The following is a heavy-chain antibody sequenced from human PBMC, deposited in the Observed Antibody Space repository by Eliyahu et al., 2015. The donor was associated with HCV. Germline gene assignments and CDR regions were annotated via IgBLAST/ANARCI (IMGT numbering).Heavy chain of an antibody. D-gene: IGHD5-12*01. CDR1: GGSFSGYY. CDR3: ARGTDIVDYYYIDV. Sequence: QVQLQQWGAGLLKPSETLSLTCAVYGGSFSGYYWSWIRQPPGKGLEWIGEIKHTGSTNCNPSLKSRVTLSIDTSKNQFSLKLSSVTAADTAVYFCARGTDIVDYYYIDVWVKGTTVTVSS. V-gene: IGHV4-34*01. J-gene: IGHJ6*03. CDR2: IKHTGST.